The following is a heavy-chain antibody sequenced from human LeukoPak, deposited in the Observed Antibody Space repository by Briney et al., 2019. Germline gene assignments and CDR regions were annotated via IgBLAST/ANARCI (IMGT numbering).Heavy chain of an antibody. CDR3: ARLGYTYGPLDY. Sequence: SETLSLTCTVSGGSISSYYWSWIRQPPGRGLEWIGYIYYSGSTNYNPSLKSRVTISVDTSKNQFSLKLSSVTAADTAVYYCARLGYTYGPLDYWGQGTLVTVSS. J-gene: IGHJ4*02. D-gene: IGHD5-18*01. CDR2: IYYSGST. V-gene: IGHV4-59*08. CDR1: GGSISSYY.